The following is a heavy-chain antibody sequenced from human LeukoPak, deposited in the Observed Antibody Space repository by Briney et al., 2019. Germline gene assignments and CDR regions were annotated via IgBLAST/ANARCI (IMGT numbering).Heavy chain of an antibody. J-gene: IGHJ4*02. D-gene: IGHD4-17*01. Sequence: PSETLSLTCAVYGGSFSGYYWSWIRQPPGKGLEWIGEIIHRGSTNYNPSLKSRLTISVDTSKNQFSLKLSSVTAADTAVYYCARGNTVTEKYYFDYWGQGTLVTVSS. V-gene: IGHV4-34*01. CDR2: IIHRGST. CDR3: ARGNTVTEKYYFDY. CDR1: GGSFSGYY.